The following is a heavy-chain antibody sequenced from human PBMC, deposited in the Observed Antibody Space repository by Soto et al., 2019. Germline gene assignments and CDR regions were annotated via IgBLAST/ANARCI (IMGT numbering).Heavy chain of an antibody. V-gene: IGHV1-2*04. D-gene: IGHD2-2*01. CDR3: ARGVVVVPAALPGWFEP. Sequence: QVQLVQSGAEVKKPGASVKVSCKASGYTFTCYYIHWVRQAPGQGREWMGWINPNSGVTNYAQKFQGWVTMTRETSISTAYMELRRLRSDDTAVYYCARGVVVVPAALPGWFEPWCQGTLVTVSS. CDR1: GYTFTCYY. CDR2: INPNSGVT. J-gene: IGHJ5*02.